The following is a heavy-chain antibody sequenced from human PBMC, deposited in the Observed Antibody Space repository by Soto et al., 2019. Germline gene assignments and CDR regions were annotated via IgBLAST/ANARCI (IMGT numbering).Heavy chain of an antibody. D-gene: IGHD3-16*01. V-gene: IGHV3-21*06. CDR2: ISRSTAYS. CDR3: ARDGLTFGGD. CDR1: GFTFGSFT. Sequence: EVHLVEAGGGLVKPGESLTLSCAASGFTFGSFTLTWVRQAPGKGLEWVSYISRSTAYSYYAESVKGRFNISRDNARSTLYLQMNSLRLDDTAVYFCARDGLTFGGDWGQGTLVAVSS. J-gene: IGHJ4*02.